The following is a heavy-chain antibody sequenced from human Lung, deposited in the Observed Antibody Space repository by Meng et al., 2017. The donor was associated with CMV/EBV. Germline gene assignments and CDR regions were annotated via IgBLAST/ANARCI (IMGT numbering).Heavy chain of an antibody. J-gene: IGHJ6*02. CDR1: GFTFSSYG. D-gene: IGHD3-3*01. Sequence: GGSXRLXCAASGFTFSSYGMHXVRQAPGKGLEWVAVIWYDGSNKYYADSVKGRFTISRDNSKNTLYLQMNSLRAEDTAVYYCAKSQVYYDFWSGIKGRLVYYYYYGMDVWXQGNXVTVSS. CDR2: IWYDGSNK. CDR3: AKSQVYYDFWSGIKGRLVYYYYYGMDV. V-gene: IGHV3-33*06.